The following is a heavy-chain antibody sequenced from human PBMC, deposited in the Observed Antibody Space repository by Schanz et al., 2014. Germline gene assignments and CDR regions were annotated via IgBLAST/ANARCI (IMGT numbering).Heavy chain of an antibody. CDR2: IYTDGST. Sequence: VQLVESGGGLVKPGGSLRLSCAASGFTVSKNYMSWVRQAPGKGLEWVSIIYTDGSTYYADSVKGRFTISRDNLKNTVYLQMNSLRAGDTAVYYCAKDGRLPYYGTGSDFDYWGQGTLVAVSS. CDR1: GFTVSKNY. V-gene: IGHV3-66*01. CDR3: AKDGRLPYYGTGSDFDY. J-gene: IGHJ4*02. D-gene: IGHD3-22*01.